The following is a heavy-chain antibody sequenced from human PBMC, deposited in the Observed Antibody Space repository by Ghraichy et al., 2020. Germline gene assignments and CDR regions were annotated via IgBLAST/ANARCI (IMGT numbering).Heavy chain of an antibody. D-gene: IGHD5-24*01. CDR3: AKRGGGGWLQLPGGIDY. CDR1: GFTFSSYA. J-gene: IGHJ4*02. V-gene: IGHV3-23*01. CDR2: ISGSGGST. Sequence: GGSLRLSCAASGFTFSSYAMSWVRQAPGKGLEWVSAISGSGGSTYYADSVKGRFTISRDNSKNTLYLQMNSLRAEDTAVYYCAKRGGGGWLQLPGGIDYWGQGTLVTVSS.